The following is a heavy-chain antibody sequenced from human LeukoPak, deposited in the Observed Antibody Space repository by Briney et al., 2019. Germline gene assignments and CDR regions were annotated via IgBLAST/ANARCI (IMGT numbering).Heavy chain of an antibody. V-gene: IGHV3-48*04. CDR3: ARNSGSYWDYFDY. D-gene: IGHD1-26*01. J-gene: IGHJ4*02. Sequence: GGSLRLSCAASGFTFSSYSMNWVRQAPGKGLEWVSYISSSSSTRYYADSVKGRFTISRDNAKNSLYLQMNSLRAEDTAVYYCARNSGSYWDYFDYWGQGTLVTVSS. CDR2: ISSSSSTR. CDR1: GFTFSSYS.